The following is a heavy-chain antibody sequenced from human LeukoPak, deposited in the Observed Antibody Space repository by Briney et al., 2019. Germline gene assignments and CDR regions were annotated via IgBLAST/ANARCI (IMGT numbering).Heavy chain of an antibody. CDR3: ARDGNYGSGSYCY. V-gene: IGHV4-34*01. Sequence: PSETLSLTCAVYGGSFSGYYWSWIRQPPGKGLEWIGEINHSGSTNYNPSLKSRVTISVDKSKNQFSLKLSSVTAADTAVYYCARDGNYGSGSYCYWGQGTLVTVSS. D-gene: IGHD3-10*01. J-gene: IGHJ4*02. CDR1: GGSFSGYY. CDR2: INHSGST.